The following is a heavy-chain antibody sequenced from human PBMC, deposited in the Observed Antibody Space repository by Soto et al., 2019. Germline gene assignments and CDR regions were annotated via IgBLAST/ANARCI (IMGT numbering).Heavy chain of an antibody. CDR1: GFTFSSYG. D-gene: IGHD3-10*01. CDR3: AREGRRFGELLPEYYYYYYMDV. Sequence: PGGSLRLSCAASGFTFSSYGMHWVRQAPGKGLEWVAVIWYDGSNKYYADSVKGRFTISRDNSKNTLYLQMSSLRSEDTAVYYCAREGRRFGELLPEYYYYYYMDVWGKGTTVTVSS. CDR2: IWYDGSNK. J-gene: IGHJ6*03. V-gene: IGHV3-33*01.